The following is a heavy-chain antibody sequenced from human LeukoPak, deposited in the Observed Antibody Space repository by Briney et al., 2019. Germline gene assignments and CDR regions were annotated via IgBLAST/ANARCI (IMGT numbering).Heavy chain of an antibody. V-gene: IGHV3-30*03. J-gene: IGHJ4*02. Sequence: PGGSLRLSCAASGFTFSSYVMHWVRQAPGKGLEWVALISSDGSNKYYADSVKGRFTISRDNSKNTLYLQMNSLRAEDTAVYYCASKWYCGGDCYYQIDYWGQGNLVTVSS. D-gene: IGHD2-21*02. CDR2: ISSDGSNK. CDR1: GFTFSSYV. CDR3: ASKWYCGGDCYYQIDY.